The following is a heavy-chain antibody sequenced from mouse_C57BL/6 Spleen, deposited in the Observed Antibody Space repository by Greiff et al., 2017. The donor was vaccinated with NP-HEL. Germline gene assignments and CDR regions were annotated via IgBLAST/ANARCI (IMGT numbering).Heavy chain of an antibody. Sequence: QVQLKESGPGLVQPSQSLSITCTVSGFSLTSYGVHWVRQSPGKGLEWLGVIWSGGSTDYNAAFISRLRLSKDNSKSQVFFKMNSLQADDTAIYYCARGATGGSWFAYWGQGTLVTVSA. J-gene: IGHJ3*01. CDR1: GFSLTSYG. V-gene: IGHV2-2*01. CDR3: ARGATGGSWFAY. CDR2: IWSGGST.